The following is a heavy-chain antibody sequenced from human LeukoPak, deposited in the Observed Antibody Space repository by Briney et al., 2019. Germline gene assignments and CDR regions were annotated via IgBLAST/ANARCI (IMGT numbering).Heavy chain of an antibody. V-gene: IGHV3-30*04. CDR2: ISYDGSNK. CDR3: ARDIRPQLRFLEWLLRDY. D-gene: IGHD3-3*01. J-gene: IGHJ4*02. Sequence: SCKASGYIFTNYAMHWVRQAPGKGLEWVAVISYDGSNKYYADSVKGRFTISRDNSKNTLYLQMNSLRAEDTAVYYCARDIRPQLRFLEWLLRDYWGQGTLVTVSS. CDR1: GYIFTNYA.